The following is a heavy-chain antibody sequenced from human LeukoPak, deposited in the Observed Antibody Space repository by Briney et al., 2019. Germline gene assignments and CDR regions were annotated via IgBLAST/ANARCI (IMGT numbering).Heavy chain of an antibody. D-gene: IGHD2-21*02. V-gene: IGHV4-31*03. CDR3: AARAYCGGDCWSPIDY. CDR2: IYYSGST. Sequence: TLSLTCTVSGGSISSGGYYWSWIRQHPGKGLEWIGYIYYSGSTYYNPSLKSRVTISVDTSKNQFSLKLSSVTAADTAVYYCAARAYCGGDCWSPIDYWGQGTLVTVSS. J-gene: IGHJ4*02. CDR1: GGSISSGGYY.